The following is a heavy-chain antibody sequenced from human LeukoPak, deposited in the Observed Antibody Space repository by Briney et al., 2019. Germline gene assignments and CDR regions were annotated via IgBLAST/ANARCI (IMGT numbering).Heavy chain of an antibody. J-gene: IGHJ4*02. D-gene: IGHD3-22*01. V-gene: IGHV4-34*01. CDR2: INHSGST. CDR1: GGSFSGYY. Sequence: KPSETLSLTCAVYGGSFSGYYWSWIRQPPGKGLEWIGEINHSGSTNYNPSLKSRVTISVDTSKNQFSLKLSSVTAADTAVYYCARGSGYYKYYFGYWGQGTLVTVSS. CDR3: ARGSGYYKYYFGY.